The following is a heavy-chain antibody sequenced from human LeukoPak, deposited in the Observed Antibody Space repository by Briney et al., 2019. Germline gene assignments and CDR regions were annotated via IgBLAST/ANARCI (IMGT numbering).Heavy chain of an antibody. V-gene: IGHV3-21*01. D-gene: IGHD3-16*01. CDR2: ISSSSSYI. J-gene: IGHJ6*02. CDR1: GFTFSSYA. Sequence: GGSLRLSCAASGFTFSSYAMSWVRQAPGKGLEWVSSISSSSSYIYYADSVKGRFTISRDNAKNSLYLQMNSLRAEDTAVYYCARAYALAHYYGMDVWGQGTTVTVSS. CDR3: ARAYALAHYYGMDV.